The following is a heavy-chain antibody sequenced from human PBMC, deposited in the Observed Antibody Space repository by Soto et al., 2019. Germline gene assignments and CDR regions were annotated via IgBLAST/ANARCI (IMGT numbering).Heavy chain of an antibody. CDR1: GFTFSNYA. CDR3: AKVAGFDP. V-gene: IGHV3-23*01. Sequence: TGGSLRLSCAASGFTFSNYAMSWVRQPPGKGLEWVSAISGPGGSTYYADSVRGRFTISRDNSNNTLYLQMSSLRAEDTAIYYCAKVAGFDPWGQGTLVTVSS. CDR2: ISGPGGST. D-gene: IGHD2-15*01. J-gene: IGHJ5*01.